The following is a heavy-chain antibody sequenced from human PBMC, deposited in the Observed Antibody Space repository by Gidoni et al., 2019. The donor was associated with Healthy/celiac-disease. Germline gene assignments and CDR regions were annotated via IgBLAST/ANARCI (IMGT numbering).Heavy chain of an antibody. V-gene: IGHV3-33*01. Sequence: QVQLVESGGGVVQPGRSLRLSCAASGFTFSSYGMHWVRQAPGKGLEWVAVIWYDGSNKYYADSVKGRFTISRDNSKNTLYLQMNSLRAEDTAVYYCARDRPIDYDIYARPDYWGQGTLVTVSS. CDR1: GFTFSSYG. CDR3: ARDRPIDYDIYARPDY. J-gene: IGHJ4*02. CDR2: IWYDGSNK. D-gene: IGHD3-9*01.